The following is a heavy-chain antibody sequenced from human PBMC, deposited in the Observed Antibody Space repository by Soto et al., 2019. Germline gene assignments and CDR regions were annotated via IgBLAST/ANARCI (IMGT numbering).Heavy chain of an antibody. CDR1: GFTFSTYA. CDR3: AKDLRRRTSGYFFYY. CDR2: VSASGLHT. D-gene: IGHD1-1*01. Sequence: EVQLLESGGKSVQPGGSLTLSCAASGFTFSTYAMAWVCQAPGKGLEWVSGVSASGLHTDYADPVKGRFYISRDNSKNTGSLHRNSLRAEDTALYYCAKDLRRRTSGYFFYYWGDGTPVTVSS. J-gene: IGHJ4*01. V-gene: IGHV3-23*01.